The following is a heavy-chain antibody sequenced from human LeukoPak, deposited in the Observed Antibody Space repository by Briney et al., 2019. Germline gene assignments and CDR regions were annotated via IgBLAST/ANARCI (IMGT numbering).Heavy chain of an antibody. CDR1: GFTFSSYW. CDR3: TIGGGTYIPFDY. CDR2: INTDGSGT. D-gene: IGHD1-26*01. J-gene: IGHJ4*02. V-gene: IGHV3-74*01. Sequence: GGSLRLSCAASGFTFSSYWMHWVRQAPGRGLVWVSRINTDGSGTTYADSVKGRFTISRDNAKNTLYLQMNSLRAEDTAVYYCTIGGGTYIPFDYWGQGTLVTVSS.